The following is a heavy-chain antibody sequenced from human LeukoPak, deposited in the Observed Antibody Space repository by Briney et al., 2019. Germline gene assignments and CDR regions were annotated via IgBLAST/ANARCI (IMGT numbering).Heavy chain of an antibody. CDR3: VKYAAGGNFDY. D-gene: IGHD1-1*01. CDR2: ISGNGGDT. V-gene: IGHV3-64D*09. J-gene: IGHJ4*02. CDR1: GVTFSTYA. Sequence: GGSLRLSCSASGVTFSTYAFHRVRQAPGKGLEYVSAISGNGGDTYYADSVKGRFIVSRDNSKNTLYLQMTSLRVEDTAVYYCVKYAAGGNFDYWGQGTLVTVSS.